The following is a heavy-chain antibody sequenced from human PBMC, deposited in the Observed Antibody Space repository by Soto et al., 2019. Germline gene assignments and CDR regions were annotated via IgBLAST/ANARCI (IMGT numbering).Heavy chain of an antibody. D-gene: IGHD3-9*01. J-gene: IGHJ4*02. V-gene: IGHV1-69*08. CDR1: GGTFSSYT. Sequence: QVQLVQSGAEVKKPGSSVKVSCKASGGTFSSYTISWVRQAPGQGLEWMGRIIPILGMANYAQKIQGRVTISADKSTSTVYMELSSLRSEDTAVYYCARDYDILTDYNGYWGRGTQVTVS. CDR2: IIPILGMA. CDR3: ARDYDILTDYNGY.